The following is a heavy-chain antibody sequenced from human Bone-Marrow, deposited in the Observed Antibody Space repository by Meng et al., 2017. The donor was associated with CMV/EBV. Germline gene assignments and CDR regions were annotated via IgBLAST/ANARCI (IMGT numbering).Heavy chain of an antibody. CDR1: GFTFSSYS. CDR3: ARDMSDEDFWSGFNWVDP. Sequence: GESLKISCAASGFTFSSYSMNWVRQAPGKGLEWVSSISSSSSYIYYADSVKGRFTISRDNAKNSLYLQMNSLRAEDTAVYYCARDMSDEDFWSGFNWVDPWGHGTLVTVSS. CDR2: ISSSSSYI. D-gene: IGHD3-3*01. J-gene: IGHJ5*02. V-gene: IGHV3-21*01.